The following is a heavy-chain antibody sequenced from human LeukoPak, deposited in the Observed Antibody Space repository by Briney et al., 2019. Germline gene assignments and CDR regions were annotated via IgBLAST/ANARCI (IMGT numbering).Heavy chain of an antibody. D-gene: IGHD3-22*01. J-gene: IGHJ4*02. CDR3: AKDSSGYYLLDYYFDY. CDR2: IKQDGSNK. V-gene: IGHV3-7*01. Sequence: GGSLRLSCAASGFTFSSYWMSWVRQAPGKGLEWVANIKQDGSNKYYADSVKGRFAISRDNSKNTLYLQMNSLRAEDTAVYYCAKDSSGYYLLDYYFDYWGQGTLVTVSS. CDR1: GFTFSSYW.